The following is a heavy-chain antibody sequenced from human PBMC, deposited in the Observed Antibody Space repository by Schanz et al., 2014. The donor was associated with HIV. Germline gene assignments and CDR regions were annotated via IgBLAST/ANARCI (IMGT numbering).Heavy chain of an antibody. CDR1: GFSFLRYE. CDR2: LSGSGDRT. J-gene: IGHJ4*02. D-gene: IGHD3-22*01. V-gene: IGHV3-23*01. Sequence: EVQLLESGGGLVQPGGSLRISCVASGFSFLRYEMSWVRQAPGKGLEWLSTLSGSGDRTYYADSVKGRVTISRDNSKNTLYLQMTTLRIDDTAVYYCAKPEYDSRGNSQSHFDYWRQGTLVTVSS. CDR3: AKPEYDSRGNSQSHFDY.